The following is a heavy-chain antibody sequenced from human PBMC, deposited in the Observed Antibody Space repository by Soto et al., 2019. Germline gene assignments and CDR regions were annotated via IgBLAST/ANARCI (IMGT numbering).Heavy chain of an antibody. CDR2: ISGSGGST. CDR1: GFTFSSYA. V-gene: IGHV3-23*01. CDR3: AKARGPYSSSPYYFDY. D-gene: IGHD6-6*01. Sequence: EVQLLESGGGLVQPGGSLRLSCAASGFTFSSYAMSWVRQAPGKGLEWVSAISGSGGSTYYADSVKGRFTISRDNSKNTLYLQMNSLRAEDTAVYYCAKARGPYSSSPYYFDYWGQGTLVTVSS. J-gene: IGHJ4*02.